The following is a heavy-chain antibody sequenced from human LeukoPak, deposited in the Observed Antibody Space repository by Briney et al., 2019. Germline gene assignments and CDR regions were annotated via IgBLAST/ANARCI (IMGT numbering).Heavy chain of an antibody. D-gene: IGHD4-17*01. J-gene: IGHJ6*03. Sequence: SETLSLTCTASGASISTYYWSWIRQPPGEGLEWIAYIAPSGGAVYNPSLNSRLTVSVDASKNQFSLKLNSVTAADTAVYYCARHVATTVTRGYSCHPMDVWGKGTTVSVSS. CDR3: ARHVATTVTRGYSCHPMDV. V-gene: IGHV4-4*09. CDR2: IAPSGGA. CDR1: GASISTYY.